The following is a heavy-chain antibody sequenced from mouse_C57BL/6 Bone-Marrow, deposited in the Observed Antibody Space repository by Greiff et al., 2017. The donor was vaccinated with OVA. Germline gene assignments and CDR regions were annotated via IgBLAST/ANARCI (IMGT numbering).Heavy chain of an antibody. J-gene: IGHJ1*03. CDR3: ATNYYGSSHWYFDV. Sequence: VQLQQSGPELVKPGASVKLSCKASGYTFTSYWMHWVKQRPGRGLEWIGRIDPNSGGTKYNEKFKSKATLTVDKPSSTAYMQLSSLTSEDSAVYYCATNYYGSSHWYFDVWGTGTTVTVSS. CDR1: GYTFTSYW. CDR2: IDPNSGGT. D-gene: IGHD1-1*01. V-gene: IGHV1-72*01.